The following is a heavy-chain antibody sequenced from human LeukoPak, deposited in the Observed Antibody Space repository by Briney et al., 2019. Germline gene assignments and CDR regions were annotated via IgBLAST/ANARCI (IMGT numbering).Heavy chain of an antibody. CDR1: GGTFSSYA. V-gene: IGHV1-69*05. D-gene: IGHD2-15*01. CDR2: IIPIFGTA. Sequence: ASVKVSCKASGGTFSSYAISWVRQAPGQGLEWMGGIIPIFGTANYAQKFQGRVTITTDESTSIAYMELSSLRSEDTAVYYCARAHVGYCSGGSCYGYDWGQGTLVTVSS. CDR3: ARAHVGYCSGGSCYGYD. J-gene: IGHJ4*02.